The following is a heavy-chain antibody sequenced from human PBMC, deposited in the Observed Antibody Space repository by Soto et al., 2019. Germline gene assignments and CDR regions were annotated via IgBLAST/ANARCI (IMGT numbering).Heavy chain of an antibody. CDR1: GGSISSSNW. Sequence: SETLSLTCAVSGGSISSSNWWSWVRQPPGEGLEWIGEIYHSGNTNYNPSLRSRLTISIDTSKNLFSLKLSSVTAADTAVYYCVASEPGNHLLYWGQGTLVTVSS. J-gene: IGHJ4*02. D-gene: IGHD2-2*01. V-gene: IGHV4-4*02. CDR3: VASEPGNHLLY. CDR2: IYHSGNT.